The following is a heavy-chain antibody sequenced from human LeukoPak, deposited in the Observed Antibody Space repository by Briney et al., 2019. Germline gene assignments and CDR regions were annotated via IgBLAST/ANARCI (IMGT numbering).Heavy chain of an antibody. Sequence: GGSLRLSCAASGFTFSSDCMSWGREGPGKGLEWVDNIKKDGSEKNYVDSVQGRFAISRDNANNSLYLQMNSLRAEATAVYYCGGGPGYWGQGTLVTVSS. V-gene: IGHV3-7*01. CDR1: GFTFSSDC. CDR3: GGGPGY. D-gene: IGHD2-15*01. CDR2: IKKDGSEK. J-gene: IGHJ4*02.